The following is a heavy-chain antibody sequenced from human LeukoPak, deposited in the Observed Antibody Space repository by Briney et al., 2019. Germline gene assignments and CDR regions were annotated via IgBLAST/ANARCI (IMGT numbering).Heavy chain of an antibody. Sequence: PGGSLRLSCAASGFTFSSYSMNWVRQAPEKGLEWVSSISTSSSYIYYADSVKGRFTISRDNAKNSLYLQMNSLRAEDTAVYYCARDTSVTLVRGVLWGQGTLVTVSS. CDR3: ARDTSVTLVRGVL. V-gene: IGHV3-21*01. J-gene: IGHJ4*02. D-gene: IGHD3-10*01. CDR2: ISTSSSYI. CDR1: GFTFSSYS.